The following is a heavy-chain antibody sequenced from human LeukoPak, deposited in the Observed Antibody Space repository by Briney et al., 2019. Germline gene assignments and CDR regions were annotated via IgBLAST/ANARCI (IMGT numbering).Heavy chain of an antibody. Sequence: ASVKVSCKASGYTFTSYYMHWVRQAPAQGLEWMGIINPSGGSTSYAQKSQGRVTMTRDTSTSTVYMELSSLRSEDTAVYYCARDPLHSSGWYTRYYFDYWGQGTLVTVSS. D-gene: IGHD6-19*01. CDR1: GYTFTSYY. CDR2: INPSGGST. CDR3: ARDPLHSSGWYTRYYFDY. J-gene: IGHJ4*02. V-gene: IGHV1-46*03.